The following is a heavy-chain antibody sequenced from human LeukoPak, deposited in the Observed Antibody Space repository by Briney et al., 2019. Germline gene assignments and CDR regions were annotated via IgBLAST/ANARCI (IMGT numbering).Heavy chain of an antibody. Sequence: SSETLSLTCTVSGGSISSYYWSWIRQPPGEGLEWIGYIYHNGSTNYNPSLKSRVTISVDTSKNQFSLKLSSVTAADTAVYYCARRRPTFPMVRGKAGNWFDPWGQGTLVTVSS. CDR3: ARRRPTFPMVRGKAGNWFDP. D-gene: IGHD3-10*01. V-gene: IGHV4-59*12. J-gene: IGHJ5*02. CDR1: GGSISSYY. CDR2: IYHNGST.